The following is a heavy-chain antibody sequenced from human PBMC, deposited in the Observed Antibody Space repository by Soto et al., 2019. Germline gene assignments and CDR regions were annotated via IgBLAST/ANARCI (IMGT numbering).Heavy chain of an antibody. V-gene: IGHV4-61*01. CDR2: IYYSGST. CDR3: ARGGSYNAFDI. D-gene: IGHD1-26*01. Sequence: QVQLQESGPGLVKPSETLCLTCTVSGGSVSSGSYYWSWIRQPPGKGLEWIGYIYYSGSTNYNPSLKSRVTISVDTSKNQFSLKLSSVTAADTAVYYCARGGSYNAFDIWGQGTMVTVSS. CDR1: GGSVSSGSYY. J-gene: IGHJ3*02.